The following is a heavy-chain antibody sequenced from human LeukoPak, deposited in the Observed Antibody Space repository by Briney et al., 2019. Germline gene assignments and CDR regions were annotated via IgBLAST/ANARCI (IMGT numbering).Heavy chain of an antibody. CDR2: INPNSGGK. J-gene: IGHJ6*02. D-gene: IGHD2-15*01. CDR3: ARAVGSQKDYYYYGMDV. V-gene: IGHV1-2*02. Sequence: ASVKVSCKASGYTFTGYYMHWVGQAPGQGLEWMGWINPNSGGKNYAQKFQGRVTMTRDTSISTAYMELSRLRSDDTAVYYCARAVGSQKDYYYYGMDVWGQGTTVTVSS. CDR1: GYTFTGYY.